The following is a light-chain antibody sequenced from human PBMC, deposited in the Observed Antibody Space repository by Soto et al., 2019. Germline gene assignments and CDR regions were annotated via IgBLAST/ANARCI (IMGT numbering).Light chain of an antibody. Sequence: DILMTQSPSSLSASVGDRLTITCRASQSISNFLNWYQQRPGRAPMLLIYAASNLQHGFPSRFTASESGTDFSITISGLQPEDLAIYYCQQSYTIPWTFGLRTQVEIK. CDR2: AAS. CDR1: QSISNF. CDR3: QQSYTIPWT. V-gene: IGKV1-39*01. J-gene: IGKJ1*01.